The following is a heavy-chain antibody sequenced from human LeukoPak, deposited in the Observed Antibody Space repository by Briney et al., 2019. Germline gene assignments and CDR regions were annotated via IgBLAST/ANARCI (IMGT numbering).Heavy chain of an antibody. CDR2: IYSGGST. CDR3: ARVKKGGKTYYFDY. CDR1: GFTLSSNY. J-gene: IGHJ4*02. V-gene: IGHV3-53*01. D-gene: IGHD4-23*01. Sequence: GGSLRLSCVASGFTLSSNYMSWVRQAPGKGLEWVSVIYSGGSTYYADSVKGRFTISRDNSKNTLYLQMNSLRAEDAAVYYCARVKKGGKTYYFDYWGQGTLVTVSS.